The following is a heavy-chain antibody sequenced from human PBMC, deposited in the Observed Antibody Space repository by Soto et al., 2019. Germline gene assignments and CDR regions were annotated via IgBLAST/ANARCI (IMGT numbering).Heavy chain of an antibody. CDR1: GLTFSNYW. V-gene: IGHV3-74*01. J-gene: IGHJ4*02. D-gene: IGHD4-17*01. CDR2: ISDDGSTT. Sequence: EVQLVESGGGLVQPGGSLRLSCEASGLTFSNYWMHWVRQAPGKGLMWVSRISDDGSTTTYADSVKGRFTISRDNAKNTLYLQMNSLRADDTAVYYCLSSRDYKFAYWGQGTLVTVSS. CDR3: LSSRDYKFAY.